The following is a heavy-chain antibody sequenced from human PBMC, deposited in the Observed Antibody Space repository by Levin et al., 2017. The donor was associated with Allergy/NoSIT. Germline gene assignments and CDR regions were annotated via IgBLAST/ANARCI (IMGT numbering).Heavy chain of an antibody. CDR1: GYTFTGYY. V-gene: IGHV1-2*06. Sequence: PGGSLRLSCKASGYTFTGYYMHWVRQAPGQGLEWMGRINPNSGGTNYAQKFQGRVTMTRDTSISTAYMELSRLRSDDTAVYYCARMGIVVVTGVDYWGQGTLVTVSS. CDR3: ARMGIVVVTGVDY. J-gene: IGHJ4*02. CDR2: INPNSGGT. D-gene: IGHD2-21*02.